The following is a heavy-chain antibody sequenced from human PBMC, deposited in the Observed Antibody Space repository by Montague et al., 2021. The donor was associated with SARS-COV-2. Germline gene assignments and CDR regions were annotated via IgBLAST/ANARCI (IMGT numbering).Heavy chain of an antibody. V-gene: IGHV4-4*02. CDR1: GDSISTDNW. CDR3: ARDLGYDSSGPDAFDI. Sequence: SETLSLTCVVSGDSISTDNWWTWVRLPPGKGLEWVGEIYHTGSTKYKPSLKSRVSMSVDKSWNQFSLKLSSVTAADTAVYYCARDLGYDSSGPDAFDIWGQGTMVTVSS. D-gene: IGHD3-22*01. CDR2: IYHTGST. J-gene: IGHJ3*02.